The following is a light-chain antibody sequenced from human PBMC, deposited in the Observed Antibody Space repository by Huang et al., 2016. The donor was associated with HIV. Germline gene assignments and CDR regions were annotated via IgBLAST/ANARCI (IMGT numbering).Light chain of an antibody. CDR1: QSVSSSY. Sequence: EIVLTQSPGTLSLSPGERATLSCRASQSVSSSYLAWYQQKPGQAPRLLRYGASSRATGIPDRFSGSGSGTDFTLTISRLEPEDFAVYYCQQYGSSPRYTFGQGTKLEIK. V-gene: IGKV3-20*01. CDR2: GAS. CDR3: QQYGSSPRYT. J-gene: IGKJ2*01.